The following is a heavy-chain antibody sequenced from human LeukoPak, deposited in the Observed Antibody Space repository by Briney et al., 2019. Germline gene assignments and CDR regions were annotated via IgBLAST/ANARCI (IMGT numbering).Heavy chain of an antibody. Sequence: PSETLSLTCTVSGGSISSYYWSWIRQPPGKGLEWIGYIYYSGSTNYNPSLKSRVTISVDTSKNQFSLKLSSVTAADTAVYYCARGANMIGVFDYWGQGTLVTVSS. CDR3: ARGANMIGVFDY. CDR1: GGSISSYY. D-gene: IGHD3-16*01. V-gene: IGHV4-59*01. J-gene: IGHJ4*02. CDR2: IYYSGST.